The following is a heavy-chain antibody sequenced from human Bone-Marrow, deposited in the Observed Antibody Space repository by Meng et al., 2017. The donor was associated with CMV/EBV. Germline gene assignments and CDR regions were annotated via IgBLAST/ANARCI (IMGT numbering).Heavy chain of an antibody. CDR3: AKDLLPKDLQVNYGVDV. D-gene: IGHD3-22*01. CDR2: IQDHGGDQ. CDR1: GFTFSKSG. J-gene: IGHJ6*02. Sequence: GESLKISCASSGFTFSKSGMNWVRQAPGQGLEWVAFIQDHGGDQYYAGSVKGRFTISRDNSKNTLYLQMTSLRAEDTAVYYCAKDLLPKDLQVNYGVDVWGQGTTVTVSS. V-gene: IGHV3-30*02.